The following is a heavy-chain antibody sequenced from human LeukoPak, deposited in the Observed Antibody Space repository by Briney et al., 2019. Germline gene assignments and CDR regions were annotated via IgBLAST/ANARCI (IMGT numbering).Heavy chain of an antibody. Sequence: SVKVSCKASGGTFSSYAISWVRQAPGQGLEWMGGIIPIFGTANYAQKFQGRVTITTDESTSTAYMELSSLRSEDTAVYYCAREVTIFGVVNHGAFDIWGQGTMVTVSS. D-gene: IGHD3-3*01. J-gene: IGHJ3*02. CDR2: IIPIFGTA. CDR3: AREVTIFGVVNHGAFDI. CDR1: GGTFSSYA. V-gene: IGHV1-69*05.